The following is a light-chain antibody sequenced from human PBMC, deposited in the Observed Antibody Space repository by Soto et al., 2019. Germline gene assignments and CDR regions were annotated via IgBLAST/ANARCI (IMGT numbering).Light chain of an antibody. CDR2: NNN. CDR1: SSNIGSNT. Sequence: QSVLTQPPSASGTPGQRVTISCSGSSSNIGSNTVNWYQQLPGTAPKLLIYNNNQRPSGVPDRFSGSKSGTSASLAISGLQSEDEDDYYCAAWDDSLSTSVFGGGTQLTVL. CDR3: AAWDDSLSTSV. V-gene: IGLV1-44*01. J-gene: IGLJ3*02.